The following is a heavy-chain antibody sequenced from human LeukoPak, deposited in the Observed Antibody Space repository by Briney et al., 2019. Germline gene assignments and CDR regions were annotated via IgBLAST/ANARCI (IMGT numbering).Heavy chain of an antibody. V-gene: IGHV4-4*07. CDR2: IYTSGST. J-gene: IGHJ4*02. Sequence: PSETLSLTCTVSGGSISSNYWSWIRQPAGKGLEWIGRIYTSGSTNYNPSLKSRVTMSVDTSKNQFSLKLSSVTAADTAVYYWARPIAGYSGGCYYYFDYWGQGPLVTVSS. CDR3: ARPIAGYSGGCYYYFDY. D-gene: IGHD6-19*01. CDR1: GGSISSNY.